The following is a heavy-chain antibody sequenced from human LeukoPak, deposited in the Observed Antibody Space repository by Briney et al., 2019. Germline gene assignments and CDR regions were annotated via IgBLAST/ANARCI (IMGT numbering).Heavy chain of an antibody. D-gene: IGHD6-19*01. J-gene: IGHJ6*02. CDR3: ARDRRYSSGYYYYGMDV. CDR1: GGSISSYY. CDR2: IYTSGST. V-gene: IGHV4-4*07. Sequence: SETLSLTCTVSGGSISSYYWSWIRQPAGKGLEWIGRIYTSGSTNYNPSLKSRVTMSVDTSKNQFSLKLSSVTAADTAVYYCARDRRYSSGYYYYGMDVWGQGTTVTVSS.